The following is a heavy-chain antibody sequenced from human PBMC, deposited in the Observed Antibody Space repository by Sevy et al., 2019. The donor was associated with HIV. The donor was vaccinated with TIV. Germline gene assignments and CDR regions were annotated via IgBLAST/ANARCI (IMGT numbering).Heavy chain of an antibody. J-gene: IGHJ5*02. D-gene: IGHD3-22*01. V-gene: IGHV3-23*01. Sequence: GGSLRLSCAASGFTFSNYAMTWVRQAPGKGLEWVSTISGSGTVTYYADSMKGRFTISRDNSKKTLYLQMNSLRDDDTVMYHCAQEKYYYERSVETALAGWFDPWGQGTLVTVSS. CDR1: GFTFSNYA. CDR2: ISGSGTVT. CDR3: AQEKYYYERSVETALAGWFDP.